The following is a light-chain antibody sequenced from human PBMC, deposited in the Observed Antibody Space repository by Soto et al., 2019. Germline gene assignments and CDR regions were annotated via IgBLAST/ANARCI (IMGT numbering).Light chain of an antibody. CDR1: QSVSSSY. V-gene: IGKV3-20*01. CDR2: GAS. Sequence: ELVLTQSPGTLSLSPGERATLSCRASQSVSSSYLAWYQQKPGQAPRLLIYGASSRATGIPDRFSGSGSGTDFTLTISSLEPEDFAVYYCHQYDSSPLTFGGGTKVEIK. J-gene: IGKJ4*01. CDR3: HQYDSSPLT.